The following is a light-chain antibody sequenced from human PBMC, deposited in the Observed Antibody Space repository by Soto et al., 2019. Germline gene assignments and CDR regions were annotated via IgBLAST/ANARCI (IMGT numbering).Light chain of an antibody. CDR1: SSNVGIYKL. CDR3: CSSGVSPADV. CDR2: EVN. J-gene: IGLJ1*01. Sequence: QSVLTQPPSVSGSPGQSITISCTGTSSNVGIYKLVSWYQQHPGKAPQLMIFEVNKRPSVLSNRCTCTKTASTPSLTISRLKVENEADYYCCSSGVSPADVFGSGTKVTVL. V-gene: IGLV2-23*02.